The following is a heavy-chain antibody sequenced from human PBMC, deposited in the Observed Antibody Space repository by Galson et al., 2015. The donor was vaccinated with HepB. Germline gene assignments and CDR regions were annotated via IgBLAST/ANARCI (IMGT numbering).Heavy chain of an antibody. CDR2: ISASAAST. V-gene: IGHV3-23*01. CDR3: AKDFRGNYVAYFDY. D-gene: IGHD1-7*01. Sequence: SLRLSCAASGFTFSSYAMSWVRQAPGKGLEWVSAISASAASTYYADSVKGRFTISRDNSKNTLYLQMNSLRAEDTAVYNCAKDFRGNYVAYFDYWGQGTLATVSS. CDR1: GFTFSSYA. J-gene: IGHJ4*02.